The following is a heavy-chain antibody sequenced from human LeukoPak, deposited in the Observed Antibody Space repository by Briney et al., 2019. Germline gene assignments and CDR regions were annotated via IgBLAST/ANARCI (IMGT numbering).Heavy chain of an antibody. V-gene: IGHV4-59*01. Sequence: SETLSLTCTVSGGSISSYYWSWIRQPPGKGLEWIGYIYYSGSTNYNPSLKSRVTISVDTSKNQFSLKLSSVTAADTAVYYCARLRLGMLDYWGQGTLVTVSS. CDR2: IYYSGST. D-gene: IGHD6-6*01. CDR1: GGSISSYY. CDR3: ARLRLGMLDY. J-gene: IGHJ4*02.